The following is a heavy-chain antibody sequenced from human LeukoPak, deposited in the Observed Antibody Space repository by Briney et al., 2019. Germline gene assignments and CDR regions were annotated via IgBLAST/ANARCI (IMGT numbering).Heavy chain of an antibody. D-gene: IGHD2-21*01. CDR3: ATLLDGVWFDY. V-gene: IGHV4-39*01. CDR2: IYYSGST. CDR1: GVSISSISYY. Sequence: PSETLSLTCTVSGVSISSISYYWGWGRQPPGKGRGWIGSIYYSGSTYYNPSLKSRVTISVDTSKNQFSLKLRSLPAADTAVYYCATLLDGVWFDYWGQGTLVTVSS. J-gene: IGHJ4*02.